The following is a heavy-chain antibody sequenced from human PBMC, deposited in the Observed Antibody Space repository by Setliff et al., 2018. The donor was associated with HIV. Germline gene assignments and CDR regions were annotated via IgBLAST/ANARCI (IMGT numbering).Heavy chain of an antibody. V-gene: IGHV3-7*01. J-gene: IGHJ4*02. CDR2: ILPDGNEK. Sequence: GGSLRLSCVASSGFAFSDNPMNWVRQAPGKGLEWVANILPDGNEKHYVDSVRGRFTISRDNTKNLLYLQLNTLRAEDTAVYYCARSSGWLVDYWGQGTLVTVSS. D-gene: IGHD6-19*01. CDR3: ARSSGWLVDY. CDR1: GFAFSDNP.